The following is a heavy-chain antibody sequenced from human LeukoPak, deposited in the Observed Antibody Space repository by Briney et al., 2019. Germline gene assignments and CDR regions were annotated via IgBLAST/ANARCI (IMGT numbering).Heavy chain of an antibody. Sequence: SETLSLTCTVSGYSISSGYYWGWIRQPPGKGLEWIGYIYRSGSTYYNPSLTSRVTISVDTSKNQFSLKLSSVTAADTAVYYCARHKDYYYSYMDVWGKGTTVTISS. CDR3: ARHKDYYYSYMDV. CDR2: IYRSGST. CDR1: GYSISSGYY. V-gene: IGHV4-38-2*02. J-gene: IGHJ6*03.